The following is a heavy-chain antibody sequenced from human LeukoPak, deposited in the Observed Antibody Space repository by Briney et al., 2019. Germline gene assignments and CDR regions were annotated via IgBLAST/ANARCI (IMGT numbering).Heavy chain of an antibody. CDR1: GGSIDSGIYS. CDR2: IFHTGST. D-gene: IGHD3-22*01. CDR3: VRDGDYYDSGGYGNI. Sequence: SRTLSLTCSVSGGSIDSGIYSWSWIRQPPGKGLEWIGYIFHTGSTSYNPSLKSRVTISVDRSKNQFSLKLSSVTAADTAMYYCVRDGDYYDSGGYGNIWGQGTLVTVSS. J-gene: IGHJ4*02. V-gene: IGHV4-30-2*01.